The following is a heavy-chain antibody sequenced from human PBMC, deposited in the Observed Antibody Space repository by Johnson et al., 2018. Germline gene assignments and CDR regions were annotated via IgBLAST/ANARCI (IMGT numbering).Heavy chain of an antibody. D-gene: IGHD2-15*01. CDR2: TRNKANSYTT. Sequence: VQLVQSGGGLVQPGGSLRLSCAASGFTFSDHYMDWVRQAPGKGLEWVGRTRNKANSYTTEYAASVKGRFTISRDDSKNSLYLQMNSLKTEDTAVYYCARDQDIVVVEYAFDTWGQGTMVTVSS. CDR3: ARDQDIVVVEYAFDT. J-gene: IGHJ3*02. V-gene: IGHV3-72*01. CDR1: GFTFSDHY.